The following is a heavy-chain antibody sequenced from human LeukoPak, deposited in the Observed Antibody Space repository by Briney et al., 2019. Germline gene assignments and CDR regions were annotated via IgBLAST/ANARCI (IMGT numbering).Heavy chain of an antibody. CDR2: ISYDATNK. D-gene: IGHD2-21*02. CDR1: GFTFSSFS. CDR3: ATGRYGDPNWFDP. Sequence: GGSLRLSCVASGFTFSSFSMHWVRQAPGKGLEWVAVISYDATNKFYADFVKGRLTISRDNAKNSLYLQMNSLRAEDTAMYYCATGRYGDPNWFDPWGRGTLVTVSS. J-gene: IGHJ5*02. V-gene: IGHV3-30*04.